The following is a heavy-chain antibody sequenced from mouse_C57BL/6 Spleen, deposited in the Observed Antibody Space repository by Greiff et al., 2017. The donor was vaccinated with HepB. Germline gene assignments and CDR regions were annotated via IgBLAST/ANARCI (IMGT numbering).Heavy chain of an antibody. CDR2: FYPGSGSI. D-gene: IGHD2-12*01. V-gene: IGHV1-62-2*01. J-gene: IGHJ4*01. Sequence: QVQLKESGAELVKPGASVKLSCKASGYTFTEYTIHWVKQRSGQGLEWIGWFYPGSGSIKYNEKFKDKATLTADKSSSTVYMELSRLTSEDSAVYFCARHGPLTVYDKGCYAMDYWGQGTSVTVSS. CDR1: GYTFTEYT. CDR3: ARHGPLTVYDKGCYAMDY.